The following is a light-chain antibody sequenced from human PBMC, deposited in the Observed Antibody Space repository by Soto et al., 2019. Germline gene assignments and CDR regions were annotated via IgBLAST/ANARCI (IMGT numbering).Light chain of an antibody. CDR3: QQYSNWPPYT. CDR2: GAS. Sequence: ESVRTQSPATLSVSPGEGATLSCRASQSVSSNLAWYQQKPGQAPRLLIYGASTRATGIPARFSGSGFGTEFTLTISSLQSEDFAVYYCQQYSNWPPYTFGQGNKLEIK. J-gene: IGKJ2*01. V-gene: IGKV3-15*01. CDR1: QSVSSN.